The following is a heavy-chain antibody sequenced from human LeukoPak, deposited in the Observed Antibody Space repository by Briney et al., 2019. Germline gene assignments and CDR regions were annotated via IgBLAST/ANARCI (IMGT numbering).Heavy chain of an antibody. D-gene: IGHD6-13*01. CDR3: AKDSGHSSSWYY. Sequence: GGSLGLSCAASGFTFSSYAMNWVRQAPGKGLEWVSGISGSDDSTYYADSVKGRFTISRDIPRNTLYLQMNSLRAEDTAVYYCAKDSGHSSSWYYWGQGTLVTVSS. CDR1: GFTFSSYA. V-gene: IGHV3-23*01. J-gene: IGHJ4*02. CDR2: ISGSDDST.